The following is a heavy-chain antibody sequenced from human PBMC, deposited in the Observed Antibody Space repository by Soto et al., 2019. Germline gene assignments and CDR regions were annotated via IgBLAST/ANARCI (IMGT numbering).Heavy chain of an antibody. CDR2: INAGNGNT. CDR1: GYTFTSYA. CDR3: ARVGTATLDY. J-gene: IGHJ4*02. V-gene: IGHV1-3*01. Sequence: QVQLVQSGAEVKKPGASVKVSCKASGYTFTSYAMHWVRQAPGQRLEWMGWINAGNGNTKYSQKLQGRVTMTTDTSTSTAYMELRSLRSDDTAVYYCARVGTATLDYWGQGTLVTVSS. D-gene: IGHD5-12*01.